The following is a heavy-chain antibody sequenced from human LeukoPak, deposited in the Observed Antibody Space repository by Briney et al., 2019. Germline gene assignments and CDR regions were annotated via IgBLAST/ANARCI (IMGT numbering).Heavy chain of an antibody. CDR3: AGHMTTVTALDY. J-gene: IGHJ4*02. CDR1: GFTFSSYA. D-gene: IGHD4-17*01. CDR2: ISYDGGNK. Sequence: PGGSLRLSCAASGFTFSSYAMHWVRQAPGKGLEWVAVISYDGGNKYYADSVKGRFTISRDNSKNTLYLQMNSLRAEDTAVYYCAGHMTTVTALDYWGQGTLVTVSS. V-gene: IGHV3-30-3*01.